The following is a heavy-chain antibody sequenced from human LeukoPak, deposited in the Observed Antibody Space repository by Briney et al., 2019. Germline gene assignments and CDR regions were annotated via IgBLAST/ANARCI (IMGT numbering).Heavy chain of an antibody. Sequence: SETLSLTCTVSGGSISSSNHYWGWIRQPPGKGLEWLGSFYYSGNIYYNPSLKSRVTISVDTSKNQFSLKLTSVTAADTAVYYCVRHLGYSYGPGDYWGQGTLVTVSS. CDR2: FYYSGNI. V-gene: IGHV4-39*01. D-gene: IGHD5-18*01. J-gene: IGHJ4*02. CDR1: GGSISSSNHY. CDR3: VRHLGYSYGPGDY.